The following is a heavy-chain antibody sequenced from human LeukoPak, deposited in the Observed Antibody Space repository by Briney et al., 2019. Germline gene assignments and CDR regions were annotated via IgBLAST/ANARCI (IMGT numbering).Heavy chain of an antibody. CDR3: ARKASGWTGKYYFDY. V-gene: IGHV4-34*01. CDR1: GFTFSSYA. CDR2: INHSGST. Sequence: GSLRLPCAASGFTFSSYAMSWVRQPPGKGLEWIGEINHSGSTNYNPSLKSRVTISVDTSKNQFSLKLSSVTAADTAVYYCARKASGWTGKYYFDYWGQGTLVTVSS. J-gene: IGHJ4*02. D-gene: IGHD6-19*01.